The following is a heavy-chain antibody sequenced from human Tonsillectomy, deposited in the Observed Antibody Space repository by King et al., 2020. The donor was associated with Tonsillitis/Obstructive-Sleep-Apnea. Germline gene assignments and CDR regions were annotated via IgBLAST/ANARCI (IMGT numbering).Heavy chain of an antibody. CDR2: ISAYNGNT. Sequence: VQLVESGAEVKKPGASVKVSCKASGYTFTSCGISWVRQAPGQGLEWMGWISAYNGNTNYAQKLQGRVTMTTDTSTSTAYMELRGLRSDDTAVYYCARDGGYDYIWGSYRFDYWGQGTLVTVSS. CDR3: ARDGGYDYIWGSYRFDY. CDR1: GYTFTSCG. J-gene: IGHJ4*02. V-gene: IGHV1-18*01. D-gene: IGHD3-16*02.